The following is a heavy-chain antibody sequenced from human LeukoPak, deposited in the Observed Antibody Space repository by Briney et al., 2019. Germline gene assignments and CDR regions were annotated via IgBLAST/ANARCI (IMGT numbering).Heavy chain of an antibody. V-gene: IGHV4-59*01. J-gene: IGHJ4*02. CDR2: IYYSGST. Sequence: PSGTLSLTCTVSGGSISSYYWSWIRQPPGKGLEWIGYIYYSGSTNYNPSLKSRVTISVDTSKNQFSLKLNSVTAADTAVYYCARVRYCSTNRCYDREFDNWGQGTLVTVSS. CDR1: GGSISSYY. D-gene: IGHD2-2*01. CDR3: ARVRYCSTNRCYDREFDN.